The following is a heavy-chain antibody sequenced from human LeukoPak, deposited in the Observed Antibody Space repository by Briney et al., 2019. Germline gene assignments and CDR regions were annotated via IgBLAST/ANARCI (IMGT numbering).Heavy chain of an antibody. D-gene: IGHD4-17*01. CDR3: ALQGAATVTQSYYYYYGMDV. J-gene: IGHJ6*02. V-gene: IGHV3-30-3*01. CDR2: ISYDGSNK. Sequence: GRSLRLSCAASGFTFSSYAMHWVRQAPGKGLEWVAVISYDGSNKYYADSVKGRFTISRDNAKNLLYLQMNSLRAEDTAVYYCALQGAATVTQSYYYYYGMDVWGQGTTVTVFS. CDR1: GFTFSSYA.